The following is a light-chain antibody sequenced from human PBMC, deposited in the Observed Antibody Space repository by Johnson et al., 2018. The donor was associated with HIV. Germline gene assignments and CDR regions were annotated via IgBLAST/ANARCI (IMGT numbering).Light chain of an antibody. CDR3: GTWDSSLSAGGFV. Sequence: QSVLTQPPSVYAAPGQKVTISCSGSNSNIGNNYVSWYQQLPGTAPKLLIYENNKRPSGIPDRFSGSKSGTSATLGITGLQTGDEADYYCGTWDSSLSAGGFVFGTGTKVTVL. CDR1: NSNIGNNY. J-gene: IGLJ1*01. CDR2: ENN. V-gene: IGLV1-51*02.